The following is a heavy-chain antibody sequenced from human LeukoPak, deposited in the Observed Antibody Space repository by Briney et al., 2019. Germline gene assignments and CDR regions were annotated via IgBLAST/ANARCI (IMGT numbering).Heavy chain of an antibody. J-gene: IGHJ6*02. D-gene: IGHD2/OR15-2a*01. Sequence: KPGGSLRLSCAASGFTFSDYYMSWIRQAPGKGLEWVSYISSSSSYTNYADSVKGRFTISRDNAKNSLYLQMNSLRAEDTAVYYCASRPNEKSIAYYYGMDVWGQGTTVTVSS. CDR2: ISSSSSYT. V-gene: IGHV3-11*03. CDR3: ASRPNEKSIAYYYGMDV. CDR1: GFTFSDYY.